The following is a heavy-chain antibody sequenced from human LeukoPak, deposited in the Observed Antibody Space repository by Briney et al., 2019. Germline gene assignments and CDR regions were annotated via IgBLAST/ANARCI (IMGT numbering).Heavy chain of an antibody. V-gene: IGHV1-8*01. CDR1: GYTFPTYV. CDR3: ARGQYCTSFTCPYYFDY. J-gene: IGHJ4*02. Sequence: ASLKVSCKPSGYTFPTYVINRLRQATGQALEWMGWMNPHSVNTGYAQKFQGRVTMTRNTSTSTAYMELSSLRSEDTAVYYCARGQYCTSFTCPYYFDYWGQGTLLTVSP. CDR2: MNPHSVNT. D-gene: IGHD2-8*01.